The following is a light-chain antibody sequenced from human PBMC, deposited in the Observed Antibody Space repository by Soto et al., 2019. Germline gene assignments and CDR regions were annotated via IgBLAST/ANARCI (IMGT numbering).Light chain of an antibody. Sequence: EIVLTQSPGTLSLSPGERATLSCRASQSVRNSYLAWYQQKPGQAPRLLISGASSRSTGIPDRFSGNGSGTDFTLTISRLEPEDFAVYYCQQYGNSPQITFGQGTRLEN. CDR1: QSVRNSY. CDR2: GAS. V-gene: IGKV3-20*01. CDR3: QQYGNSPQIT. J-gene: IGKJ5*01.